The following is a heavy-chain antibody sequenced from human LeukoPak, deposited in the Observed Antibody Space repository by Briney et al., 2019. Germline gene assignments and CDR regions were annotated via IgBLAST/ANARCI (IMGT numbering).Heavy chain of an antibody. CDR1: GFTFSSYS. D-gene: IGHD5-18*01. Sequence: GGSLRLSCAASGFTFSSYSMNWVRQAPGKGLEWVSYISSSSSTIYYADSVKGRFTISRDNAKNSLYLQMNSLRAEDTAVYYCARGGYSYGYGYFDYWGQGTLVTVSS. J-gene: IGHJ4*02. CDR2: ISSSSSTI. V-gene: IGHV3-48*04. CDR3: ARGGYSYGYGYFDY.